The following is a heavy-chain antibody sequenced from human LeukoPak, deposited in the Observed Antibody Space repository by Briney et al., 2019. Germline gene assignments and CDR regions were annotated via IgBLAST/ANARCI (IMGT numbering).Heavy chain of an antibody. CDR2: ITSSGSTI. V-gene: IGHV3-11*04. D-gene: IGHD3-16*01. J-gene: IGHJ4*02. CDR3: ARCSDWGGDY. Sequence: GGSLRLSCAASGFTFSDYHMSWFRQAQGKGLEWLSYITSSGSTIYYADSVKGRFTISRDNAKNSLYLQMNSLRADDTAVYYCARCSDWGGDYWGQGTLVTVSS. CDR1: GFTFSDYH.